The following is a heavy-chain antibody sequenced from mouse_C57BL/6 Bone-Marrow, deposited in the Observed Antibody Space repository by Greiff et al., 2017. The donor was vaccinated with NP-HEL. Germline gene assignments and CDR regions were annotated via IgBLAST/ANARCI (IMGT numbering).Heavy chain of an antibody. J-gene: IGHJ1*03. CDR3: ASPRYYPYWYFDD. V-gene: IGHV1-22*01. CDR1: GYTFTDYN. D-gene: IGHD2-1*01. CDR2: INPNNGGT. Sequence: EVQLQQSGPELVKPGASVKMSCKASGYTFTDYNMHWVKQSHGKSLEWIGYINPNNGGTSYNQKFKGKATLTVNKSSSTAYMELRSLTSEDSAVYYCASPRYYPYWYFDDWGTGTTVTVSS.